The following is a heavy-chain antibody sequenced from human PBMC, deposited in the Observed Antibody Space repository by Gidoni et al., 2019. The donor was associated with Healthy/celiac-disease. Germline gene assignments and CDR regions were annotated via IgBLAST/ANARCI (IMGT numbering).Heavy chain of an antibody. J-gene: IGHJ3*02. Sequence: EGQQVAPGGGLVQPGGSLRLSCAATGFTFRTYSMNWVRQAPGKGLEWVSYISRSSSTIYYADSVKCRFTISRDNAKNSLYLQMNSLRDEDTAVYYCAIETTVVTPGHDAFDIWGQGTMVTVSS. CDR2: ISRSSSTI. CDR1: GFTFRTYS. V-gene: IGHV3-48*02. D-gene: IGHD4-17*01. CDR3: AIETTVVTPGHDAFDI.